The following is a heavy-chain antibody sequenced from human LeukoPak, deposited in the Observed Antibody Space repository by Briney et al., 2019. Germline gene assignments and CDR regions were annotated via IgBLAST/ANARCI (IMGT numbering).Heavy chain of an antibody. CDR3: ARLGGSGSYYKFGFDY. CDR1: GYTFTSYY. D-gene: IGHD3-10*01. Sequence: GASVKVSCKASGYTFTSYYMHWVRQAPGQGLEWMGWTSAYNGNTNYAQKLQGRVTMTTDTSTSTAYMELRSLRSDDTAVYYCARLGGSGSYYKFGFDYWGQGTLVTVSS. V-gene: IGHV1-18*04. J-gene: IGHJ4*02. CDR2: TSAYNGNT.